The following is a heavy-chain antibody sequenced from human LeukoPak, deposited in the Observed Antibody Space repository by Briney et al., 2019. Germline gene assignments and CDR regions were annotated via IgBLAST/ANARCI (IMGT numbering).Heavy chain of an antibody. Sequence: GGSLRLSCAASGFTFSSYGMHWVRQAPGKGLEWVAFIRYDGSNKYYADSVKGRFTISRDNSKNTLYLQMNSLRAEDTAVYYCARAGTYGSGSYPGNWGQGTLVTVSS. J-gene: IGHJ4*02. CDR1: GFTFSSYG. CDR3: ARAGTYGSGSYPGN. V-gene: IGHV3-30*02. CDR2: IRYDGSNK. D-gene: IGHD3-10*01.